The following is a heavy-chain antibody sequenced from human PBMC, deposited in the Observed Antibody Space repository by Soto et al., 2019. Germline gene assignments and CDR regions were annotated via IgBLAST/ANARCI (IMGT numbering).Heavy chain of an antibody. D-gene: IGHD6-19*01. Sequence: EVQLLESGGALVQPGGSLRLSCAASGFTFSTYGMTWVRQAPGKGLEWVSGISGSGAGTYYADSVKGRFTISRDNSKDTVYLQINSLRAEDTALYYCAKKKEGSGWKLDYWGQGTLVTVSS. J-gene: IGHJ4*02. CDR3: AKKKEGSGWKLDY. V-gene: IGHV3-23*01. CDR2: ISGSGAGT. CDR1: GFTFSTYG.